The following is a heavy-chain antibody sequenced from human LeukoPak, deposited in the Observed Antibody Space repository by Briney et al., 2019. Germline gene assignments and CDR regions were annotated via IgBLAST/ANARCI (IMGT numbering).Heavy chain of an antibody. J-gene: IGHJ3*02. Sequence: GRSLRLSCAASGFTLSNYAIHWVRQAPGKGLDWVVVISYDGSNKYYADSVKGRFTISRDNSKNTLYLQMNSLRAEDTAVYYCARDNGADYDFWSGYDAFDIWGQGTMVTVSS. CDR1: GFTLSNYA. CDR2: ISYDGSNK. D-gene: IGHD3-3*01. V-gene: IGHV3-30-3*01. CDR3: ARDNGADYDFWSGYDAFDI.